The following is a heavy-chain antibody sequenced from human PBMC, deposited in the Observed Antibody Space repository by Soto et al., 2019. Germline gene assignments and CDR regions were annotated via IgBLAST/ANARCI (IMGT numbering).Heavy chain of an antibody. CDR1: GFTFSSYS. V-gene: IGHV3-48*01. J-gene: IGHJ3*02. CDR2: ISSSSSTI. CDR3: VRDRHSSGSDGSAFDI. D-gene: IGHD6-19*01. Sequence: PGGSVRLSCAASGFTFSSYSMNWVRQAPGKGLEWVSYISSSSSTIYYADSVKGRFTISRDNAKNSLYLQMNSLRAEDTAVYYCVRDRHSSGSDGSAFDIWGQGTMVTVSS.